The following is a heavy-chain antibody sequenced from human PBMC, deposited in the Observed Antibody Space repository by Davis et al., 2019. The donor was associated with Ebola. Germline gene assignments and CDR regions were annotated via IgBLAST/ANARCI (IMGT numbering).Heavy chain of an antibody. V-gene: IGHV3-7*01. Sequence: GGSLRLSCAASGFTVSSNYMSWVRQAPGKGLEWVANIKQDGSEKYYVDSVKGRFTISRDNAKNSLYLQMNSLRAEDTAVYYCARDWYCTGGVCYTAGDYWGQGTLVTVSS. CDR2: IKQDGSEK. J-gene: IGHJ4*02. CDR3: ARDWYCTGGVCYTAGDY. D-gene: IGHD2-8*02. CDR1: GFTVSSNY.